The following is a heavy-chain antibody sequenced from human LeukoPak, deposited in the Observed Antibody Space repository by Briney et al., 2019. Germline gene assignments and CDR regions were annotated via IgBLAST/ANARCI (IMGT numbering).Heavy chain of an antibody. J-gene: IGHJ5*02. V-gene: IGHV3-7*05. CDR3: ARRPTVTTPLTA. Sequence: GGSLRLSCAASGFXFSXXXXXWVXXAPXKXXEXVANIKQDGSEKYYVDSVKGRFTISRDNAKNSLYLQMNSLRAEDTAVYYCARRPTVTTPLTAWGQGTLVTVSS. CDR1: GFXFSXXX. CDR2: IKQDGSEK. D-gene: IGHD4-17*01.